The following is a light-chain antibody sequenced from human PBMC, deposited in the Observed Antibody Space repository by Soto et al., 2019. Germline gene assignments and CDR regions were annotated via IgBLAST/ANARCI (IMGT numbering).Light chain of an antibody. CDR1: QSISNW. CDR2: DAS. J-gene: IGKJ1*01. V-gene: IGKV1-5*01. CDR3: QQYNSYPWT. Sequence: DIQMTQSPSTLSASVGDRVTITCRASQSISNWLAWYQQKSGKVPKLLIFDASSLESGVPSRLSGSGSGTEFTLPISSLQPDDFATYYCQQYNSYPWTFGQGTKVEIK.